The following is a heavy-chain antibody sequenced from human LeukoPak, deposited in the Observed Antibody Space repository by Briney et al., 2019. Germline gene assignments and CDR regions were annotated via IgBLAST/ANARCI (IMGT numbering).Heavy chain of an antibody. CDR2: FDPEDGET. D-gene: IGHD6-13*01. V-gene: IGHV1-24*01. CDR1: GYTLTELS. CDR3: ATDLGLQLVPRFDY. Sequence: ASVKVSCKVSGYTLTELSMHWVQQAPGKGLEWMGGFDPEDGETIYAQKFQGRVTMTEDTSTDTAYMEPSSLRPEDTAVYYCATDLGLQLVPRFDYWGQGTLVTVSS. J-gene: IGHJ4*02.